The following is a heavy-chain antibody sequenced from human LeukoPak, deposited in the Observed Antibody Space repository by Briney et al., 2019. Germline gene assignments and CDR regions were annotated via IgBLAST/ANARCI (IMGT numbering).Heavy chain of an antibody. J-gene: IGHJ5*02. CDR3: AKAGGRAQTPFDP. V-gene: IGHV3-30*18. Sequence: EGSLRLSCAASGFIFSRYGMHWVRQAPGKGLEWVAVISNDGSDNYYADSMKGRFTISRDNSKNTLYLQMNSLRAEDTAVYYCAKAGGRAQTPFDPWGQGTLVTVSS. D-gene: IGHD2-15*01. CDR1: GFIFSRYG. CDR2: ISNDGSDN.